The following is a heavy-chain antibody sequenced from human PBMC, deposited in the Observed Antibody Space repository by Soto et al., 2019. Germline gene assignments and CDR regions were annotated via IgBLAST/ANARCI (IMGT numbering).Heavy chain of an antibody. V-gene: IGHV3-21*01. D-gene: IGHD3-9*01. J-gene: IGHJ4*02. Sequence: GGSLRLSCAASGFTFSSYSMNWVRQAPGKGLEWVSSISSSSSYIYYADSVKGRFTISRDNAKNSLYLQMNSLRAEDTAVYYCARSHDILTGTLPKPYYFDYWGQGTLVTVSS. CDR2: ISSSSSYI. CDR1: GFTFSSYS. CDR3: ARSHDILTGTLPKPYYFDY.